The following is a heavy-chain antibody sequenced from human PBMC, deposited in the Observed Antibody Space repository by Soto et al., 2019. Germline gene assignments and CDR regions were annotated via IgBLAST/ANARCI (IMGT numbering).Heavy chain of an antibody. D-gene: IGHD5-18*01. CDR2: ISGSGGST. CDR3: ENGGYSYDAPFDY. J-gene: IGHJ4*02. Sequence: GGSLRLSCAASGFTFSSYAMSWVRQAPGKGLEWVSAISGSGGSTYYADSVKGRFTISRDNSKNTLYLQMNSLRAEDTAVYYCENGGYSYDAPFDYWGQGTLVTVSS. CDR1: GFTFSSYA. V-gene: IGHV3-23*01.